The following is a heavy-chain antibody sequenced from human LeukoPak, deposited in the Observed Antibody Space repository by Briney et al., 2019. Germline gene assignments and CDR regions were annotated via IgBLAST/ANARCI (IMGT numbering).Heavy chain of an antibody. J-gene: IGHJ5*02. CDR3: AKVLISGTVLRGFDP. D-gene: IGHD2-2*01. CDR1: GFTFSGYS. CDR2: FGTRSTSI. Sequence: PGGSLRLSCTASGFTFSGYSMNWIRQAPGKGLEWVSSFGTRSTSIYHAGSVKGRFTISRDNSKNTLYLQMNSLRAEDAAVYYCAKVLISGTVLRGFDPWGQGTLVTVSS. V-gene: IGHV3-21*04.